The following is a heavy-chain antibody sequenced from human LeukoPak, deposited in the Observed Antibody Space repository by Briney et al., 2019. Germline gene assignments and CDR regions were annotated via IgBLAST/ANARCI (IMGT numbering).Heavy chain of an antibody. D-gene: IGHD3-10*01. J-gene: IGHJ4*02. CDR1: GFTFSGSA. V-gene: IGHV3-73*01. CDR2: IRSTANGYAT. CDR3: TGNYYGSGSYADFDY. Sequence: GGSLRLSCAASGFTFSGSALHWVRQASGKGLEWVGRIRSTANGYATAYAASVKGRFTISRDDSKNTAYLQMDSLKTEDTAVYYCTGNYYGSGSYADFDYWGREPWSPSRQ.